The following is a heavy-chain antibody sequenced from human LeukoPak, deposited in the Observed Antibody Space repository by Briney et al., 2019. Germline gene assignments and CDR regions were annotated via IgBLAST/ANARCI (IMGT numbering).Heavy chain of an antibody. CDR3: ASPAGRYCSGGSCYSEDFDY. Sequence: SETLSLTCAVYGGSFSGYYWSWIRQPPGKGLEWIGEINHSGSTNYNPSLKSRVTIPVDTSKNQFSLKLSSVTAADTAVYCCASPAGRYCSGGSCYSEDFDYWGQGTLVTVSS. CDR1: GGSFSGYY. D-gene: IGHD2-15*01. J-gene: IGHJ4*02. CDR2: INHSGST. V-gene: IGHV4-34*01.